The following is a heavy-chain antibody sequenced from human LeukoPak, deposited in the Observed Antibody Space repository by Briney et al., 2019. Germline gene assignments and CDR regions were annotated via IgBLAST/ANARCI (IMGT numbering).Heavy chain of an antibody. CDR3: AKDHRTGSLWYFDY. Sequence: PGGSLRLSCAASGFTFTSYAMSWVRQAPGKGLEWVSAISGSGGSTYYADSVKGRFTISRDNSKYTLYLQMNSLRAEDTAVYYCAKDHRTGSLWYFDYWGQGTLVTVSS. V-gene: IGHV3-23*01. CDR1: GFTFTSYA. J-gene: IGHJ4*02. CDR2: ISGSGGST. D-gene: IGHD1-26*01.